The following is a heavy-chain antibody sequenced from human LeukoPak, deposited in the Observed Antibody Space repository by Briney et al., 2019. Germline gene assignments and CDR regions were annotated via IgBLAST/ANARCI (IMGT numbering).Heavy chain of an antibody. V-gene: IGHV4-34*01. CDR3: ASIDNIYYDV. CDR1: GGSFSGYY. Sequence: SETLSLTCAVYGGSFSGYYWSWIRQPPGKGLEWIGEINHSGSTNYNPSLKSRVTISVDTSKNQFSLKLSSVTAADAAVYYCASIDNIYYDVWGQGTLVTVSS. J-gene: IGHJ4*02. D-gene: IGHD3-3*01. CDR2: INHSGST.